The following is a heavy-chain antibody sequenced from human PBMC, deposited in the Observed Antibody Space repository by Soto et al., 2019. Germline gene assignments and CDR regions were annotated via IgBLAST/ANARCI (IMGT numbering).Heavy chain of an antibody. D-gene: IGHD5-18*01. CDR2: IYTSGST. V-gene: IGHV4-4*07. J-gene: IGHJ4*02. CDR3: ARGGIQLSYAFDY. Sequence: SETLSLTCSVPGTSVSNYYWSWIRQPAGKGLEHIGRIYTSGSTSYNPSLKSRVTMSMDTSQTQIYLNLTSVTAADTAVYYCARGGIQLSYAFDYWGPGILVTVPQ. CDR1: GTSVSNYY.